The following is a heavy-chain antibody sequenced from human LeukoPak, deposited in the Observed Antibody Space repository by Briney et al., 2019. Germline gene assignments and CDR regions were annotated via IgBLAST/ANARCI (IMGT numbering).Heavy chain of an antibody. CDR3: ARSWVDHDAFDI. Sequence: PGRSLRLSCAASGFTFSSYAMHWVRQAPGKGLEWVAVISYDGSNKYYADSVKGRFTISRDNSKNTLYLQMNSLRAEDTAVYYRARSWVDHDAFDIWGQGTMVTVSS. V-gene: IGHV3-30*04. CDR2: ISYDGSNK. J-gene: IGHJ3*02. CDR1: GFTFSSYA. D-gene: IGHD2-15*01.